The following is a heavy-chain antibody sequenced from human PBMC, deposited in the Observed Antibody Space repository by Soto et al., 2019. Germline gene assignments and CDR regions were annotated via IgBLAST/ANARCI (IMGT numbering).Heavy chain of an antibody. D-gene: IGHD2-15*01. CDR3: ARSDIVVVVAAPLLLGFDP. J-gene: IGHJ5*02. Sequence: SETLSLTCAFSGCPISSHDWWSWVRQPPKKGLEWIAEIHHSGGTYYNPSLKSRATISVDNSKNQFSLKLSSVTAADTAVYYCARSDIVVVVAAPLLLGFDPWGQGTLVTVSS. V-gene: IGHV4-4*02. CDR2: IHHSGGT. CDR1: GCPISSHDW.